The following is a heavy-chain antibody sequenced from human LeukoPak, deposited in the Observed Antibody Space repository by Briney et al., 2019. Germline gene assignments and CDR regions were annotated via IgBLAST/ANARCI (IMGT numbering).Heavy chain of an antibody. CDR2: INHSGST. CDR3: ARAYCSSTSCYFSAFDI. CDR1: GGSFSGYY. D-gene: IGHD2-2*01. Sequence: SETLSLTCAVYGGSFSGYYWSWIRQPPGKGLEWIGEINHSGSTNYNPSLKSRVTISVDTSKNQFSLKLSSVTAADTAVYYCARAYCSSTSCYFSAFDIRGQGTMVTVSS. J-gene: IGHJ3*02. V-gene: IGHV4-34*01.